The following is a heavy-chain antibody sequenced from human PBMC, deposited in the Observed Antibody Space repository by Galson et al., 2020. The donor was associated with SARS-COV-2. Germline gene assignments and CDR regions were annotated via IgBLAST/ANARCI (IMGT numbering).Heavy chain of an antibody. Sequence: GESLKISCAASGFTFSSYSMNWVRQAPGKGLEWVSSISSSSSYIYYADSVKGRFTISGDNAKNSLYLQMNSLRAEDTAVYYCARDPGEWELPYYFDYWGQGTLVTVSS. CDR1: GFTFSSYS. CDR2: ISSSSSYI. D-gene: IGHD1-26*01. J-gene: IGHJ4*02. CDR3: ARDPGEWELPYYFDY. V-gene: IGHV3-21*01.